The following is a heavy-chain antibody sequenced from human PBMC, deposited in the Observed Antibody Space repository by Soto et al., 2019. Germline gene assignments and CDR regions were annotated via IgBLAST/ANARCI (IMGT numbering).Heavy chain of an antibody. D-gene: IGHD3-22*01. CDR1: GYTFTSYG. J-gene: IGHJ3*02. Sequence: ASVKVSCKASGYTFTSYGISWVRQAPGQGLEWMGWISAYNGNTNYAQKLQGRVTMTTDTSTSTAYMELRSLRSDDTAVYYCARGVGYYDSSGLDAFDIWGQGTRVTVS. V-gene: IGHV1-18*01. CDR2: ISAYNGNT. CDR3: ARGVGYYDSSGLDAFDI.